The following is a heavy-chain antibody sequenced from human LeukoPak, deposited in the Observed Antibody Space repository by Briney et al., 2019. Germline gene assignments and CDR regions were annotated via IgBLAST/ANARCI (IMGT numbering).Heavy chain of an antibody. CDR3: AREVVRGVIDY. J-gene: IGHJ4*02. Sequence: GGSLRLSCAASGFTVSSNYMSWVRQAPGKGLEWISVIYSGGSTYYADSVKGRFTISRDNSKNTLYLQMNSLRAGDTAVYYCAREVVRGVIDYWGQGTLVTVSS. D-gene: IGHD3-10*01. V-gene: IGHV3-53*01. CDR1: GFTVSSNY. CDR2: IYSGGST.